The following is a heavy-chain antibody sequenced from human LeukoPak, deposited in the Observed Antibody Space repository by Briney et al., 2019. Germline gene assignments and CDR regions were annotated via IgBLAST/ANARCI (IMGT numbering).Heavy chain of an antibody. Sequence: GGSLRLSCAASGFIFSSYGMHWVRQAPGKGREWLAVISYDESNKYYAPSVRGRFTISRDTSKNTLYPQRNSPEATDIAMCSCAKVGYSSGWWGAFDYWGQGTLVTVSS. J-gene: IGHJ4*02. CDR3: AKVGYSSGWWGAFDY. CDR1: GFIFSSYG. D-gene: IGHD6-19*01. V-gene: IGHV3-30*05. CDR2: ISYDESNK.